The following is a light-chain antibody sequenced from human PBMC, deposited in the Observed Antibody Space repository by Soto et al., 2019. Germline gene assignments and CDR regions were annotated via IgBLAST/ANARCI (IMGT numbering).Light chain of an antibody. J-gene: IGKJ1*01. V-gene: IGKV3-20*01. CDR3: QQYGSSRTWT. Sequence: DILMTQSPATLSLSPGGRATLSCRASQSVSSNLAWYQQKPGQAPRLLIYGASSRATGIPARFSGSGSGADFTLTISRLEPEDFAVYYCQQYGSSRTWTFGQGTKVDI. CDR1: QSVSSN. CDR2: GAS.